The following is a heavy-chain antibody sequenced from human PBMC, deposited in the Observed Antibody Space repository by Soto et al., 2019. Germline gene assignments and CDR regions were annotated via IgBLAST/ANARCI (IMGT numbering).Heavy chain of an antibody. CDR2: IIPIFGTA. Sequence: SVKVSCKXSGGTFSSYAISWARQATGQGLEWMGGIIPIFGTANYAQKFQGRVTITADESTSTAYMELSSLRSNDTAVYYCATFSLLGKGEEWLLSEYYYYGMDVWGQGTTVTVSS. D-gene: IGHD3-3*01. J-gene: IGHJ6*02. CDR1: GGTFSSYA. CDR3: ATFSLLGKGEEWLLSEYYYYGMDV. V-gene: IGHV1-69*13.